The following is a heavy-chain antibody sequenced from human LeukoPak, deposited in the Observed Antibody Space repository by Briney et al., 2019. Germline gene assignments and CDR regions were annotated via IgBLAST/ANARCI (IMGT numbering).Heavy chain of an antibody. CDR1: GFTFSSYD. V-gene: IGHV3-23*01. CDR2: ISGFDSGT. Sequence: PGGSLRPSCAASGFTFSSYDMSWGRQTPGKGLEWVSSISGFDSGTYYTDSVRGRFTISRDTSKNTLYMQMNNLRAEDTAVYYCVKGFHFDWWGQGTLVTVSS. J-gene: IGHJ4*02. CDR3: VKGFHFDW.